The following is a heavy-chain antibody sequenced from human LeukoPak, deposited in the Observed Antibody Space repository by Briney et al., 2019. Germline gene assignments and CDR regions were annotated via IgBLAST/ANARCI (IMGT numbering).Heavy chain of an antibody. Sequence: ASEKVSCKASGYTFTSYYMHWVRQAPGQGLEWMGIINPSGGSTSYAQKFQGRVTMTRDMSTSTVYMELSSLRSEDTAVYYCARDALRYSNGWYMGPNWFDPWGQGTLVTVSS. CDR3: ARDALRYSNGWYMGPNWFDP. CDR2: INPSGGST. D-gene: IGHD6-19*01. V-gene: IGHV1-46*01. J-gene: IGHJ5*02. CDR1: GYTFTSYY.